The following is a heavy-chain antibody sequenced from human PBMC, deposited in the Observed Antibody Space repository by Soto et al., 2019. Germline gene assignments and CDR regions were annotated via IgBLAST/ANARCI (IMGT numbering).Heavy chain of an antibody. CDR3: AKMTYYYDRGGYANTSFQH. CDR1: GFTFSSYG. J-gene: IGHJ1*01. D-gene: IGHD3-22*01. V-gene: IGHV3-30*18. CDR2: ISYDGSNK. Sequence: PGGSLRLSCAASGFTFSSYGMHWVRQAPGKGLEWVAVISYDGSNKYYADSGKGRFTISRDNSKNALYLQINSLRAEDTVVFYCAKMTYYYDRGGYANTSFQHGGQGTLVTVSS.